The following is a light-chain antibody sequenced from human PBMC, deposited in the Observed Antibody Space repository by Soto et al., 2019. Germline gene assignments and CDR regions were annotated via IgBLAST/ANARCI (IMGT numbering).Light chain of an antibody. CDR2: DAS. CDR1: QSVSTN. Sequence: EIVLTQSPATLSLSPGERATLSCRASQSVSTNLAWYQQKPGQAPRLLIYDASNRATDIPARFSGSGSGTDFTLIISSLEPEDFSVYYCQQNNNWPSFTFGPGTKVDIK. CDR3: QQNNNWPSFT. J-gene: IGKJ3*01. V-gene: IGKV3-11*01.